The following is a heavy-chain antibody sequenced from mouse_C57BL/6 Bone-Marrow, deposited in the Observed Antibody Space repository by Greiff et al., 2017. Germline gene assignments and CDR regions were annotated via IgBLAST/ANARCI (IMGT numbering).Heavy chain of an antibody. CDR1: GYAFSSSW. D-gene: IGHD3-2*02. J-gene: IGHJ4*01. Sequence: VQRVESGPELVKPGASVKISCKASGYAFSSSWMNWVKQRPGKGLEWIGRIYPGDGDTNYNGKFKGKATLPADKSSRTAYMHLSSLTSDDASVYFCARSSSVYYYAMDYWGQGTSVTVSS. CDR2: IYPGDGDT. V-gene: IGHV1-82*01. CDR3: ARSSSVYYYAMDY.